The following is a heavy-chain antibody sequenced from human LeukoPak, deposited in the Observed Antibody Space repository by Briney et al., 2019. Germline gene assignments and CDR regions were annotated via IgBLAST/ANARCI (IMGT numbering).Heavy chain of an antibody. CDR1: GFTFSSYG. V-gene: IGHV3-30*18. Sequence: GGSLRLSCVASGFTFSSYGMHWVRQAPGKGLEWVAVISYDGSRKYYADSVKGRFIISRDNSKNTLYLEMNGLRAEDTALYYCAKSDYYDSEGYWTYFDYWGQGTLVTVSS. J-gene: IGHJ4*02. CDR2: ISYDGSRK. D-gene: IGHD3-10*01. CDR3: AKSDYYDSEGYWTYFDY.